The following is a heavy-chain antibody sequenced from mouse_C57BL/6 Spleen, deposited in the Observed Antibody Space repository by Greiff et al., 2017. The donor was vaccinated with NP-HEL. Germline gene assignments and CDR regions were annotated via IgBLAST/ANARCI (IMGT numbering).Heavy chain of an antibody. D-gene: IGHD1-1*01. CDR1: GYTFTSYW. V-gene: IGHV1-69*01. J-gene: IGHJ2*01. Sequence: VQLQQPGAELVMPGASVKLSCKASGYTFTSYWMHWVKQRPGQGLEWIGEIDPSDSYTNYNQKFKGKSTLTVDKSSSTAYMQLSSLTSEDSAVYYCARDENDGRNFDDWGKGTTLTVSS. CDR2: IDPSDSYT. CDR3: ARDENDGRNFDD.